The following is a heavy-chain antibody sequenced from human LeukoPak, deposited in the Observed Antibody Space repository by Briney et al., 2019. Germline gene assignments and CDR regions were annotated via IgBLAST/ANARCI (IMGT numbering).Heavy chain of an antibody. CDR1: GGSISSYY. D-gene: IGHD3-3*01. CDR3: ARLGDYDFWSGYPSWFDP. CDR2: IYYSGST. Sequence: PSETLSLTCTVSGGSISSYYWSWIRQPPGKGLEWIGYIYYSGSTNYNPSLKSRVTISVDTSKNQFSLKLSSVTAADTAVYYCARLGDYDFWSGYPSWFDPWGQGTLVTVSS. V-gene: IGHV4-59*08. J-gene: IGHJ5*02.